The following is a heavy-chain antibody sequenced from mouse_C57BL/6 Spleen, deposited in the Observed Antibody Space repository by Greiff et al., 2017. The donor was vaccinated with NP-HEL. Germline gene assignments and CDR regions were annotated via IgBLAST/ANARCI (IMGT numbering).Heavy chain of an antibody. CDR3: ARTGNYEAMDY. V-gene: IGHV1-66*01. CDR1: GYSFTSYY. J-gene: IGHJ4*01. D-gene: IGHD2-1*01. CDR2: IYPGSGNT. Sequence: VQLQQSGPELVKPGASVKISCKASGYSFTSYYIHWVKQRPGQGLEWIGWIYPGSGNTKYNEKFKGKATLTADTSSSTAYMQLSSLTSEDSAVYYCARTGNYEAMDYWGQGTSVTVSS.